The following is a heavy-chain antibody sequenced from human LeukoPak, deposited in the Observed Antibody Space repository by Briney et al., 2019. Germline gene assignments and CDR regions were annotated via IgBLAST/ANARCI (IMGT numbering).Heavy chain of an antibody. V-gene: IGHV4-59*01. CDR2: IYYSGST. D-gene: IGHD1-14*01. J-gene: IGHJ6*02. CDR1: DGSISNYY. CDR3: ARGGGIRDYYSMDV. Sequence: PSETLSLTCTVSDGSISNYYWSWIRQPPGKGLEWIGFIYYSGSTNYNPSLKSRVSLSVVTSKNQFSLKLTSVTAADTAVYYCARGGGIRDYYSMDVWGQGTTVTVSS.